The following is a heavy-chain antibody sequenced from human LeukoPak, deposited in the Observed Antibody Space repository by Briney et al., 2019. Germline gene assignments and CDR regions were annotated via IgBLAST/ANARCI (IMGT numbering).Heavy chain of an antibody. CDR3: ARDYSSSWYNWFDP. CDR2: INAGNGNT. V-gene: IGHV1-3*01. D-gene: IGHD6-13*01. J-gene: IGHJ5*02. Sequence: GASVKVSCKASGYTFTSYAMHWVRQAPGQRLEWMGWINAGNGNTKYSQKFQGRVTITRDTSASTAYMELSSLRSEDTAVYYCARDYSSSWYNWFDPWGQGTLVTVSS. CDR1: GYTFTSYA.